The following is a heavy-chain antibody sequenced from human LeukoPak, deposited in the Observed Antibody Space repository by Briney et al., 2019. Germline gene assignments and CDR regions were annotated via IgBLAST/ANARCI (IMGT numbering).Heavy chain of an antibody. CDR3: ATVPDSGSYSEGAY. CDR2: VDPEDGET. CDR1: GYTFTDYY. D-gene: IGHD1-26*01. J-gene: IGHJ4*02. Sequence: ASVKVSCKVSGYTFTDYYMHWVQQAPGKGLEWMGLVDPEDGETIYAEKFQGRVTITADTSTDTAYMELSSLSSEDTAVYYCATVPDSGSYSEGAYWGQGTLVTVSS. V-gene: IGHV1-69-2*01.